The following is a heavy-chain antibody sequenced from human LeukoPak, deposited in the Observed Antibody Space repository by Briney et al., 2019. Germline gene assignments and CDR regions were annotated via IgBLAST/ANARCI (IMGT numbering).Heavy chain of an antibody. CDR1: GGTFSSYA. CDR3: AREVGGPYYYYYMDV. D-gene: IGHD1-26*01. V-gene: IGHV1-69*06. Sequence: ASVKVSCKASGGTFSSYAISWVRQAPGQGLEWMGGIIPIFGTANYAQKFQGRVTITADKSTSTAYMELSSLRSEDTAVYYCAREVGGPYYYYYMDVWGKGTTVTVSS. J-gene: IGHJ6*03. CDR2: IIPIFGTA.